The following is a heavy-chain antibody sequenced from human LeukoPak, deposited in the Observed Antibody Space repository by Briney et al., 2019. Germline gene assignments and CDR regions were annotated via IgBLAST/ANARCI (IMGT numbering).Heavy chain of an antibody. D-gene: IGHD6-19*01. CDR2: FHYSAST. Sequence: SGTLCLTCAVAGGSLSSHYWSWIRRPPGKGLEWIGYFHYSASTIYSPSLKGRVSISIDTSKEQFSLRLKTETATDTAVYNFARSVRYSIGWRAFGQWGQGTLVTVSS. V-gene: IGHV4-59*11. CDR3: ARSVRYSIGWRAFGQ. J-gene: IGHJ4*02. CDR1: GGSLSSHY.